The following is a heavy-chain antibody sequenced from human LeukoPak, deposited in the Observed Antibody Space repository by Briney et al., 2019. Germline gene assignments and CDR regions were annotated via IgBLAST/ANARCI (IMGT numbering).Heavy chain of an antibody. D-gene: IGHD6-13*01. Sequence: SETLSLTCTVSGGSISSYYWSWIRQPPGKGLEWIGYIYYSGSTNYNPSLKSRVTISVDTSKNQFSLKLSSVTAADMAVYYCARGAILAAAGHFDYWDQGTLVTVSS. CDR3: ARGAILAAAGHFDY. CDR1: GGSISSYY. CDR2: IYYSGST. V-gene: IGHV4-59*01. J-gene: IGHJ4*02.